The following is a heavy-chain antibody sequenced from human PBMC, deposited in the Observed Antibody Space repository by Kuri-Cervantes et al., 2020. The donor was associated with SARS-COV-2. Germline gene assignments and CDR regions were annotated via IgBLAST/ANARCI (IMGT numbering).Heavy chain of an antibody. J-gene: IGHJ4*02. Sequence: LRLSCTVSGGSISSGDYYWSWIRQPPGKGLEWIGYIYYSGSTYYNPSLKSRVTISVDTSKNQFSLKLSSVTAADTAVYYCARVARLVSYYFDYWGQGTLVTVSS. V-gene: IGHV4-30-4*08. D-gene: IGHD6-6*01. CDR3: ARVARLVSYYFDY. CDR2: IYYSGST. CDR1: GGSISSGDYY.